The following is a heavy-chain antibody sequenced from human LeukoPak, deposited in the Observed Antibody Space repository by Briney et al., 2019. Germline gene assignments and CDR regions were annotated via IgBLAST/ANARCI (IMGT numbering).Heavy chain of an antibody. CDR3: ARETPYSSSWTVFDY. CDR2: ITISTTTI. Sequence: GGSLRLSCAASGFTFSNYNMNWVRQAPGKGLEWISYITISTTTIYYADSVKGRFTISRDNAKNSLYLQMSSLRAEDTAVYYCARETPYSSSWTVFDYWDQGTLVSVSS. CDR1: GFTFSNYN. D-gene: IGHD6-13*01. J-gene: IGHJ4*02. V-gene: IGHV3-48*01.